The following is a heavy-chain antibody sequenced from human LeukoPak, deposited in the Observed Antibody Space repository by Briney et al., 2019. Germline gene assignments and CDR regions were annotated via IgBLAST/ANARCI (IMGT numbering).Heavy chain of an antibody. CDR3: AKDRGYYYGSGSSLDY. CDR1: GFTFSSYG. D-gene: IGHD3-10*01. V-gene: IGHV3-30*02. CDR2: IRYDGSNK. Sequence: PGGSLRLSCAASGFTFSSYGMHWVRQAPGKGLEWVAFIRYDGSNKYYADSVKGRFTISRDNSKNTLYLQMNSLRAEDTAVYYCAKDRGYYYGSGSSLDYWGQGTLVTVSS. J-gene: IGHJ4*02.